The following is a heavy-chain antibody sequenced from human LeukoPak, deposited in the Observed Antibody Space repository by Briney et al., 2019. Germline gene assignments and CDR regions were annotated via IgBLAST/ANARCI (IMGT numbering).Heavy chain of an antibody. Sequence: SETLSLTCTVSGGSISSYYWSWIRQPPGKGLGWIGYIYYSGSTNYNPSLKSRVTISVDTSKNQFSLKLSSVTAADTAVYYCAREIVTWSSGDKYYFDYWGQGTLVTVSS. CDR3: AREIVTWSSGDKYYFDY. V-gene: IGHV4-59*01. J-gene: IGHJ4*02. D-gene: IGHD6-19*01. CDR1: GGSISSYY. CDR2: IYYSGST.